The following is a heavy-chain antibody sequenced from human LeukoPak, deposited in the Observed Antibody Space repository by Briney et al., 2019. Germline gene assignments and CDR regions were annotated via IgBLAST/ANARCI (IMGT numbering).Heavy chain of an antibody. V-gene: IGHV4-61*02. CDR3: ARGAPSDY. CDR2: IYTSGTT. CDR1: GGSISSGSISSYY. Sequence: TLSLTCTVSGGSISSGSISSYYWSWVRQPAGKGLEWIGRIYTSGTTSYNPSLKSRVTMSVDTSKNQFSLKLNSVTAADTAVYYCARGAPSDYWGQGTLVTVSS. J-gene: IGHJ4*02.